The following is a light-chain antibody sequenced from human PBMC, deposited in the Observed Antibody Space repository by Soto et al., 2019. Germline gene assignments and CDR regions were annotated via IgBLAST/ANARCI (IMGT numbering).Light chain of an antibody. Sequence: DIQMTQSPSSLSASVGDRVTITCRASQSISSYLNWYQQKPGKAPKLLIYAASSLQSGVPLRFSGSGSGTDFTLTISSLQPEDFANYYCQQSYSTPLTFGGGTKVDIK. CDR2: AAS. CDR3: QQSYSTPLT. J-gene: IGKJ4*01. CDR1: QSISSY. V-gene: IGKV1-39*01.